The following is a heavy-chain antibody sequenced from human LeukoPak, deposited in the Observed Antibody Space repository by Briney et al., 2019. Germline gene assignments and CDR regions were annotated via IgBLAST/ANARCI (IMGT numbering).Heavy chain of an antibody. CDR2: IYYSGST. CDR3: ARDGENDIVVVPAAMGRGAFDI. V-gene: IGHV4-59*12. Sequence: SETLSLTCTVSGGSISSYYWSWIRQPPGKGLEWIGYIYYSGSTNYNPSLKSRVTISVDTSKNQFSLKLSSETAADTAVYYCARDGENDIVVVPAAMGRGAFDIWGQGTMVTVSS. CDR1: GGSISSYY. D-gene: IGHD2-2*01. J-gene: IGHJ3*02.